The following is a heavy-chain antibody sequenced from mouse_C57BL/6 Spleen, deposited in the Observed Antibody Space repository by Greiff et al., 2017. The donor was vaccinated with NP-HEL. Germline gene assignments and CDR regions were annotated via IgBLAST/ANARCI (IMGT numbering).Heavy chain of an antibody. CDR2: IYPGSGST. CDR1: GYTFTSYC. V-gene: IGHV1-55*01. CDR3: ARRSRGHYFDY. J-gene: IGHJ2*01. D-gene: IGHD1-1*01. Sequence: QVQLQQPGAELVKPGASVKMSCKASGYTFTSYCITWVKQSPGQGLEWIGDIYPGSGSTNYNEKFKSKATLTVDTSSSTAYMQLSGLTSEDSAVYYCARRSRGHYFDYWGQGTTLTVSS.